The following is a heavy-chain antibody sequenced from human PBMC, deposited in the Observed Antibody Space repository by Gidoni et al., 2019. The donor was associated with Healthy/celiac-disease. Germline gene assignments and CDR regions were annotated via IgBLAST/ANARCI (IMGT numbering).Heavy chain of an antibody. Sequence: EVQLVESGGGLVKPGGSLRLSCAASGFTFSSYSMNWVRQAPGKGLEWVSSISSSSSYIYYADSVKGRFTISRDNAKNSLYLQMTSLRAEDTAVYYCARRGGSLTYDYWGQGTLVTVSS. CDR1: GFTFSSYS. J-gene: IGHJ4*02. CDR2: ISSSSSYI. CDR3: ARRGGSLTYDY. D-gene: IGHD3-16*01. V-gene: IGHV3-21*01.